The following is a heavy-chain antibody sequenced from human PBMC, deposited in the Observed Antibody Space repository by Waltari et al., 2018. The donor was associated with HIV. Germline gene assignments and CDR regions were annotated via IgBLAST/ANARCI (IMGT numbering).Heavy chain of an antibody. CDR3: ARDGAPPNY. V-gene: IGHV3-30*04. J-gene: IGHJ4*02. CDR1: GFTFSSEA. D-gene: IGHD2-8*01. CDR2: ISYDGTNK. Sequence: GFTFSSEAMHWVRQAPGKGLEWVAAISYDGTNKYYAESVKGRFTISRDNSKNTLYVEMSSLSPEDTAVYFCARDGAPPNYWGQGTLVTVSS.